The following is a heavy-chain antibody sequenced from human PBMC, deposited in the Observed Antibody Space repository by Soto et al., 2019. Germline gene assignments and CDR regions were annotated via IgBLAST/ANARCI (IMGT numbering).Heavy chain of an antibody. CDR3: AKGTGAGATPDGPNR. J-gene: IGHJ5*02. Sequence: EVQVLESGGGLVQPGGSLRLSCAASGFTFSNYGMNWVRQAPGKGLEWVSGIRSDGDTTYNSDSVKGRFTVSRDTFKNTVYLQMNSLRVEDSAVYYCAKGTGAGATPDGPNRWGQGTLVTVSS. CDR1: GFTFSNYG. V-gene: IGHV3-23*01. D-gene: IGHD1-26*01. CDR2: IRSDGDTT.